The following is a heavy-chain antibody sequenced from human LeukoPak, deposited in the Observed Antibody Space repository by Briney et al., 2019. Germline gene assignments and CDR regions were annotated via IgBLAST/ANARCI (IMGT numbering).Heavy chain of an antibody. Sequence: SETLPLACAVYGGSFSGYYWSWIRQPPGKGLEWIGEINHSGSTNYNPSLESRVTISVDTSKNQFSLKLSSVTAADTAVYYCARTRVATIHNFDYWGQGTLATVSS. D-gene: IGHD5-12*01. J-gene: IGHJ4*02. V-gene: IGHV4-34*01. CDR1: GGSFSGYY. CDR2: INHSGST. CDR3: ARTRVATIHNFDY.